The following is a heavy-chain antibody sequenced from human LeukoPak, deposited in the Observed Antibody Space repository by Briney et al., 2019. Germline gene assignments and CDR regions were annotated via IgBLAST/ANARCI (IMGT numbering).Heavy chain of an antibody. J-gene: IGHJ4*02. CDR1: GFTFSSYV. CDR3: ARTSANYFDY. V-gene: IGHV3-48*03. Sequence: GGSLRLSCAASGFTFSSYVMNWVRQAPGRGLEWGSYISSSGGTIYYADSVKGRSFISRDNAKYPLYLQLNTLRAEDTAVYYCARTSANYFDYWGQGTLVTVSS. CDR2: ISSSGGTI. D-gene: IGHD2-15*01.